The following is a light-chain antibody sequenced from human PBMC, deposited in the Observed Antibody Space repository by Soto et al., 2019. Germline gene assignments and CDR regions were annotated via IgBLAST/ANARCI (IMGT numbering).Light chain of an antibody. V-gene: IGLV9-49*01. CDR3: VAHHGSGSNFVL. CDR2: VGTGGSVG. Sequence: QLVLTQPPSASASLGASVTLTCTLSSGYSNYKVDWYRQRPGKGPRFMMRVGTGGSVGYKGDVIPDRLSVLGSGLNRYLTIKKVQEEDESDYLGVAHHGSGSNFVLFVGGTTLTVL. CDR1: SGYSNYK. J-gene: IGLJ2*01.